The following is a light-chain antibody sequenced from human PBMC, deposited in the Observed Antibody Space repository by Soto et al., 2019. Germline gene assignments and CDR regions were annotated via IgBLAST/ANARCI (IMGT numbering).Light chain of an antibody. CDR1: QSVSSN. J-gene: IGKJ1*01. CDR3: QQYGSSPT. Sequence: EVVLTQSPGTLSLSPGERATVSCRASQSVSSNLAWYQQKPGQAPRLLIYGASSRATGIPDRFSGSGSGTDFTLTISRLEPEDFAVYYWQQYGSSPTFGQGTKVDIK. CDR2: GAS. V-gene: IGKV3-20*01.